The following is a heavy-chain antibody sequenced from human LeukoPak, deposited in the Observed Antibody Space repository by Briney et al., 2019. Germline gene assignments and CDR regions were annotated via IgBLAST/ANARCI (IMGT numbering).Heavy chain of an antibody. D-gene: IGHD3-16*01. Sequence: ASVKVSCKASGYTFTSYGNSWVRQAPGQGLEWMGWISPYNGNTNYAQKLQGRVTMTRDTSTSTVYIELSSLRSEDTAVYYCARAGGIYFDYWGQGTLVTVSS. CDR3: ARAGGIYFDY. J-gene: IGHJ4*02. V-gene: IGHV1-18*01. CDR1: GYTFTSYG. CDR2: ISPYNGNT.